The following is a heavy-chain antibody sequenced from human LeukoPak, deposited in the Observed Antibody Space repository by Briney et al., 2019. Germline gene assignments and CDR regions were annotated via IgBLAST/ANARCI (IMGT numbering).Heavy chain of an antibody. CDR1: GYTFTSYY. CDR2: INPSGGST. V-gene: IGHV1-46*01. J-gene: IGHJ3*02. D-gene: IGHD2-2*01. Sequence: GASVKVSCKASGYTFTSYYMHWVRQAPGQGLEWMGIINPSGGSTSYAQKFQGRVTITTDESTSTAYMELSSLRSEDTAVYYCARKGSYCSSTSCPGFDAFDIWGQGTMVTVSS. CDR3: ARKGSYCSSTSCPGFDAFDI.